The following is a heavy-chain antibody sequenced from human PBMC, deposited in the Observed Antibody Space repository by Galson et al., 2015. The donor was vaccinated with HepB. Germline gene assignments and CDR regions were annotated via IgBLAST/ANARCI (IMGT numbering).Heavy chain of an antibody. CDR3: ARDLDYYDSSGLDY. V-gene: IGHV1-3*01. CDR2: INAGNGNT. CDR1: GYTFTSYA. Sequence: ASGYTFTSYAMHWVRQAPGQRLEWMGWINAGNGNTKYSQKFQGRVTITRDTSASTAYMELSSLRSEDTAVYYCARDLDYYDSSGLDYWGQGTLVTVSS. J-gene: IGHJ4*02. D-gene: IGHD3-22*01.